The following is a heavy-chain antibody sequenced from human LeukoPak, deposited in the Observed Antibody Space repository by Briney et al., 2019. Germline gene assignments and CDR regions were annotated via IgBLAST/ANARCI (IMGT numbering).Heavy chain of an antibody. Sequence: SRDNSKNTLYLQMNSLRAEDTAVYYCARDQYSSSWYEGYWGQGTLVTVSS. D-gene: IGHD6-13*01. J-gene: IGHJ4*02. CDR3: ARDQYSSSWYEGY. V-gene: IGHV3-30*07.